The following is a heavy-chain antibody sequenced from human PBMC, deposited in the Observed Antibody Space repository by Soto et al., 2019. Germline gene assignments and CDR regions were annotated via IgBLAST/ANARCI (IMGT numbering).Heavy chain of an antibody. V-gene: IGHV1-8*01. Sequence: QVQLVQSGAEVKKPGASVKVSCKASGYTFTSYDINWVRQATGQGLEWMGWMNHNSGNTGYAQKFQGRVITLRKTPINTAYMELRSLISEATTVDYCAGKGVGSYGFDYWGQGTLVTVSS. J-gene: IGHJ4*02. CDR2: MNHNSGNT. CDR3: AGKGVGSYGFDY. D-gene: IGHD5-18*01. CDR1: GYTFTSYD.